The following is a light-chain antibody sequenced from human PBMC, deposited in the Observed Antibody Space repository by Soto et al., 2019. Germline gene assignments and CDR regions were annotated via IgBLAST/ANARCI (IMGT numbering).Light chain of an antibody. CDR3: KQSYSTPRT. CDR2: AAS. J-gene: IGKJ1*01. CDR1: QSISSY. Sequence: DIQMPQSPSSLSASVGDRVTITCRASQSISSYLNWYQQKPGKAHKLLIYAASSLQSGVPSRFSGSGSGTDFTLTISSLQPEEFATYYCKQSYSTPRTVGHGTKVDIK. V-gene: IGKV1-39*01.